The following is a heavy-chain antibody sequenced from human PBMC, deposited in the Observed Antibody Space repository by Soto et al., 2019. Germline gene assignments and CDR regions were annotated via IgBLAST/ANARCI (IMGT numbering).Heavy chain of an antibody. Sequence: PGGSLRLSCAASGFTFSTYWMNWVRQAPGKGLEWVANIKQDGSEKYYVDSVKGRFAISRDNAKDSLFLQMNNLRAEDTAVYYCVRDWYTFWGMDVWGQGTTVTVSS. CDR3: VRDWYTFWGMDV. D-gene: IGHD1-1*01. CDR2: IKQDGSEK. J-gene: IGHJ6*02. V-gene: IGHV3-7*01. CDR1: GFTFSTYW.